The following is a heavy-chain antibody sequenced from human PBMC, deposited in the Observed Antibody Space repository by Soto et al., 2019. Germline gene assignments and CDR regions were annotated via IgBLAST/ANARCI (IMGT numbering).Heavy chain of an antibody. CDR2: ISAYNGNT. V-gene: IGHV1-18*04. J-gene: IGHJ5*02. CDR1: GYTFTSYG. CDR3: ARDENIAAAGSWFDP. Sequence: ASVKVSCKASGYTFTSYGISWVRQAPGQGLEWMGWISAYNGNTNYAQKLQGRVTMTTDTSTSTAYMELRSLRSDDTAVYYCARDENIAAAGSWFDPWGQGTLVTVS. D-gene: IGHD6-13*01.